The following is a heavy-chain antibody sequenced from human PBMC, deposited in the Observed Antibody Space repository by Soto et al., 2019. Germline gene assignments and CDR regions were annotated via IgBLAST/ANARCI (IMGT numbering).Heavy chain of an antibody. D-gene: IGHD3-9*01. V-gene: IGHV1-2*02. Sequence: ASVKVSCKAFGYTFTRNGISWVRQAPGQGLEWMGWINPNSGGTNYAQKFQGRVTMTRDTSISTAYMELSRLRSDDTAVYYCARDYDILTGYYDSGGTNWFDPWGQGNLVTV. CDR3: ARDYDILTGYYDSGGTNWFDP. CDR2: INPNSGGT. J-gene: IGHJ5*02. CDR1: GYTFTRNG.